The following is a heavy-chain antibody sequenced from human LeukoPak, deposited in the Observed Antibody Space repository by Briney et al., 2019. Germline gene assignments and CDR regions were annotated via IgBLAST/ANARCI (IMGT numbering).Heavy chain of an antibody. Sequence: SETLSLTCTVSGYSISSGYYWGWIRQPPGRGLGWIGSIYHSGSTYYNPSLKSRVTISVDTSKNQFSLKLSSVTAADTAVYYCARISFQPRPYYYYYMDVWGKGTTVTVSS. CDR3: ARISFQPRPYYYYYMDV. V-gene: IGHV4-38-2*02. CDR2: IYHSGST. CDR1: GYSISSGYY. J-gene: IGHJ6*03. D-gene: IGHD2-2*01.